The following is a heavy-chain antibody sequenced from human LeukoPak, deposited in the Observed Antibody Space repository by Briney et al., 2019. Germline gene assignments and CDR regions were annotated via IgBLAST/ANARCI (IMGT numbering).Heavy chain of an antibody. V-gene: IGHV1-46*01. CDR2: INPSSGST. CDR1: GYTFTTYY. D-gene: IGHD4-11*01. J-gene: IGHJ4*02. CDR3: ARGRTTVTSVFDY. Sequence: GASVKVSCKASGYTFTTYYMHWVRQAPGQGLEWMGIINPSSGSTRYEQKFQGRVTMTRDMSTSTVYMDLSSLRSEDTAVYYCARGRTTVTSVFDYWGQGTLVTVSS.